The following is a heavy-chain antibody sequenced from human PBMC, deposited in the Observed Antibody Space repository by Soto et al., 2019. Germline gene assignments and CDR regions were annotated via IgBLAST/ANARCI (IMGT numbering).Heavy chain of an antibody. J-gene: IGHJ4*02. V-gene: IGHV3-74*01. CDR2: INDYGTTI. CDR3: ARGGLEPFDY. Sequence: GNYWMHWVRQAPGKGLVWVSRINDYGTTINYAESVEGRFIISRDDAKSEVYLQMNNLRAEDSAVYYCARGGLEPFDYWGQGALVTASS. D-gene: IGHD1-1*01. CDR1: GNYW.